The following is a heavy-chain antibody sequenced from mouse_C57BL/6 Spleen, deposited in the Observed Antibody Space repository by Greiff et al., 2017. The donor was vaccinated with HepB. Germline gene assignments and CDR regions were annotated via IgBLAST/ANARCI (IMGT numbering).Heavy chain of an antibody. CDR2: IDPETGGT. V-gene: IGHV1-15*01. J-gene: IGHJ2*01. CDR1: GYTFTDYE. D-gene: IGHD1-1*01. Sequence: LVESGAELVRPGASVTLSCKASGYTFTDYEMHWVKQTPVHGLEWIGAIDPETGGTAYNQKFKGKAILTADKSSSTAYMELRSLTSEDSAVYYCTPAPTHYGSSYGYWGQCTTLTVSS. CDR3: TPAPTHYGSSYGY.